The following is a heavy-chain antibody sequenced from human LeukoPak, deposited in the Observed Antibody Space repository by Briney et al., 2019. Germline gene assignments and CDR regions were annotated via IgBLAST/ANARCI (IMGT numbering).Heavy chain of an antibody. CDR3: ARGRSSSWYSDFDY. D-gene: IGHD6-13*01. J-gene: IGHJ4*02. Sequence: ASVKVSCKASGYTFTSYGISWGRQAPGQGLEWMGWISDYNGKTNYAQKLQGRVTMTTETSTSTAYMELRSLRSDDPAVYYCARGRSSSWYSDFDYWGQGTLVTVSS. CDR2: ISDYNGKT. V-gene: IGHV1-18*01. CDR1: GYTFTSYG.